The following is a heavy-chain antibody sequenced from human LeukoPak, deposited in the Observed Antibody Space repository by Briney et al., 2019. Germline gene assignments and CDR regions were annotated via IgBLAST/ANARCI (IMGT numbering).Heavy chain of an antibody. V-gene: IGHV1-8*03. CDR1: GYTFTSYD. CDR2: MNPNSGNT. CDR3: ARDLGRRCSGGSCYYYSNYMDV. D-gene: IGHD2-15*01. J-gene: IGHJ6*03. Sequence: ASVKVSCKASGYTFTSYDINWVRQATGQGLEWMGWMNPNSGNTGHAQKFQCRVTITRNTSISTAYMELRSLRSDDTAVYYCARDLGRRCSGGSCYYYSNYMDVWGKGTTVTISS.